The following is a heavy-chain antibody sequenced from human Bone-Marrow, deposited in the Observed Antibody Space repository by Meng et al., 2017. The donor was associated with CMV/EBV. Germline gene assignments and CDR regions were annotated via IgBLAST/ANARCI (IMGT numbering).Heavy chain of an antibody. CDR2: ISYDGSNK. D-gene: IGHD7-27*01. CDR1: GFTFSSYA. Sequence: GESLKISCAASGFTFSSYAMHWVRQAPGKGLEWVAVISYDGSNKYYADSVKGRFTISRDNSKNTLYLQMNSLRAEDTAVYYCARDLTGAGDAFDIWGQATMVTVSS. J-gene: IGHJ3*02. V-gene: IGHV3-30-3*01. CDR3: ARDLTGAGDAFDI.